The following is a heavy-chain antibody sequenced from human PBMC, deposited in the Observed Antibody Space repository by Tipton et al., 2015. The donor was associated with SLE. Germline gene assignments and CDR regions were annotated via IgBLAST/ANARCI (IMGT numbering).Heavy chain of an antibody. V-gene: IGHV4-59*12. CDR1: AGSFSDYY. Sequence: TLSLTCAVYAGSFSDYYWSWIRQPPGKGLERIGYVYYSGSTNYNPSLKSRVTISMDTSKNQFSLKVTSVTAADTAVYYCARGSIWSSWDVLDYWGQGILVTVSP. J-gene: IGHJ4*02. CDR2: VYYSGST. D-gene: IGHD6-13*01. CDR3: ARGSIWSSWDVLDY.